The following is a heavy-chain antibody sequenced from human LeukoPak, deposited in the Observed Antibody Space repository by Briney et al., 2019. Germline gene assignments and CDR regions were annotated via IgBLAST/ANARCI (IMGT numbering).Heavy chain of an antibody. J-gene: IGHJ4*02. CDR2: IRYDGSNK. Sequence: PGGSLRLSCGASGFTFSSYGMHWVRQAPGKGLEWVAFIRYDGSNKYYADSVKGRFTISRDNSKNTLYLQMNSLRPEDTAVYYCAKKRTAENYFDYWGQGTLVTVSS. CDR3: AKKRTAENYFDY. V-gene: IGHV3-30*02. CDR1: GFTFSSYG. D-gene: IGHD1/OR15-1a*01.